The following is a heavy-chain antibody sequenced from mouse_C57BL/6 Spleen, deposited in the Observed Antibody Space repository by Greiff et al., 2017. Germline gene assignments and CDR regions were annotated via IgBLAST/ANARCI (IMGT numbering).Heavy chain of an antibody. CDR3: AATVVADWYFDV. CDR1: GYTFTSYW. V-gene: IGHV1-55*01. CDR2: IYPGSGST. Sequence: VQLQQPGAELVKPGASVKMSCKASGYTFTSYWITWVKQRPGQGLEWIGDIYPGSGSTNYNEKFKSKATLTVDTSSSTAYMQLSSLTSEDSAVYYCAATVVADWYFDVWGTGTTVTVSS. D-gene: IGHD1-1*01. J-gene: IGHJ1*03.